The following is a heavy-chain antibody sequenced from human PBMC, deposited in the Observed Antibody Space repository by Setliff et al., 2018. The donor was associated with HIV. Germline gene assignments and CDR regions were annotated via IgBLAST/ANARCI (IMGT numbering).Heavy chain of an antibody. CDR3: AGGLHYGLGKFGY. CDR1: GGSINNHY. V-gene: IGHV4-59*11. CDR2: IYISGTT. D-gene: IGHD3-10*01. J-gene: IGHJ4*02. Sequence: SETLSLTCTVSGGSINNHYWYWIRQPPGKGLEWIGYIYISGTTNYNPSLKSRVTISVDTSKNQFSLKLSSVTAADTAVYYCAGGLHYGLGKFGYWGQGTLVTVSS.